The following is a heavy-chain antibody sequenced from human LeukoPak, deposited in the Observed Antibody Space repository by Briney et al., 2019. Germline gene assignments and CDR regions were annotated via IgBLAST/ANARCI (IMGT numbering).Heavy chain of an antibody. D-gene: IGHD1-26*01. J-gene: IGHJ3*02. CDR2: IIPIFGPA. Sequence: SVKVSCKASGGTFSSYAISWVRQAPGQGLEWMGGIIPIFGPANYAQKFQGRVTITADESTSTAYMELSSLRSEDTAVYYCARGIVGTTHDAFDIWGQGTMVTVSS. CDR3: ARGIVGTTHDAFDI. V-gene: IGHV1-69*13. CDR1: GGTFSSYA.